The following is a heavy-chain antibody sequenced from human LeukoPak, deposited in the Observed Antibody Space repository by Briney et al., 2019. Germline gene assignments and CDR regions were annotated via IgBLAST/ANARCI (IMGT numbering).Heavy chain of an antibody. CDR1: GFTFSGYW. Sequence: GGSLRLSCAASGFTFSGYWMSWVRQAPGKGLEWVANIKRDGSEKYYVDSVKGRFTISRDNAKNSLYLQMNSLRAEDTAVYYCARKLGRYFDYWGQGTLVTVSS. J-gene: IGHJ4*02. V-gene: IGHV3-7*01. CDR3: ARKLGRYFDY. CDR2: IKRDGSEK. D-gene: IGHD7-27*01.